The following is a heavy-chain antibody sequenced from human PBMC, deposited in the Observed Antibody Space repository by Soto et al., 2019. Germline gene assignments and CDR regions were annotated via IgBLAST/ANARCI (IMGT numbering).Heavy chain of an antibody. J-gene: IGHJ4*02. Sequence: AGGSLRLSCAASGFTFSSYAMSWVRQAPGKGLEWVSAISGSGGSTYYADSVKGRFTISRDNSKNTLYLQMNSLRAEDTAVYYCAKVGGPYSSGWYYFDYWGQGTLVTVSS. CDR1: GFTFSSYA. CDR3: AKVGGPYSSGWYYFDY. CDR2: ISGSGGST. V-gene: IGHV3-23*01. D-gene: IGHD6-19*01.